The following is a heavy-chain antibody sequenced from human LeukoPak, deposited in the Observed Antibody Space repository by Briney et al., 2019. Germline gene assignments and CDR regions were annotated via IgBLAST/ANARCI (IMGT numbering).Heavy chain of an antibody. Sequence: GASVKVSCKALGYSFTNFPMHWGRQAPGQRLEWRGWINSGTGNTKYSQKFQGRVTITRDTSASTAYMELSSLRSEDTAVYYCARGSDYYDSRGYYSDWGQGTLATVSS. CDR2: INSGTGNT. V-gene: IGHV1-3*01. D-gene: IGHD3-22*01. J-gene: IGHJ4*02. CDR3: ARGSDYYDSRGYYSD. CDR1: GYSFTNFP.